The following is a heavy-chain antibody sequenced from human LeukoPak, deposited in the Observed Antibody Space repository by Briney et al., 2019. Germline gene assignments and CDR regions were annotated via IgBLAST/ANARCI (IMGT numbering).Heavy chain of an antibody. J-gene: IGHJ5*02. CDR2: IYYSGST. CDR1: GGSVSSGSYY. Sequence: PSETLSLPCTVSGGSVSSGSYYWSWIRQPPGKGLEWIEYIYYSGSTNYNPSLKSRVTISVDTSKNQYSLKLSSVTAADTAVYYCARTGNDFWSGYSNWFDPWGQGTLVTVSS. CDR3: ARTGNDFWSGYSNWFDP. D-gene: IGHD3-3*01. V-gene: IGHV4-61*01.